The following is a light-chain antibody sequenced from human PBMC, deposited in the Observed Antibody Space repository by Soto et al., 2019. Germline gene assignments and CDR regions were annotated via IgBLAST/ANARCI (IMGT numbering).Light chain of an antibody. CDR2: GNR. J-gene: IGLJ3*02. CDR1: NSNLGAGYD. Sequence: QSVLTQPPSVSGAPGQRVTISCTGNNSNLGAGYDVHWYQQLPGAAPKLVIFGNRNRPSGVPERFSGSKSGTSASLAITGLEAEDEAEYYCQAYDYRRTAFVFGGGTQLTVL. V-gene: IGLV1-40*01. CDR3: QAYDYRRTAFV.